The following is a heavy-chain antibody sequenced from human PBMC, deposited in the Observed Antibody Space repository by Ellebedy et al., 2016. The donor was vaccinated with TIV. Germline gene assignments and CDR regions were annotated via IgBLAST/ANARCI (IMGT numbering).Heavy chain of an antibody. CDR3: AREGYSGYPYDGFDV. V-gene: IGHV3-66*01. Sequence: GESLKISCAASGFSLRTNWMSWVRQAPGKGLEWVSVIYSGGITHYADSVKGRFIISRDTSKNTLHLQMNSLRAEDTAVYYCAREGYSGYPYDGFDVWGPGTVVTVSS. J-gene: IGHJ3*01. D-gene: IGHD5-12*01. CDR2: IYSGGIT. CDR1: GFSLRTNW.